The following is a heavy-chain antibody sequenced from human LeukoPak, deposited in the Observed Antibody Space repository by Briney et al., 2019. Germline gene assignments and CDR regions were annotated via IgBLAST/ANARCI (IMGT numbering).Heavy chain of an antibody. V-gene: IGHV3-23*01. CDR3: AKDGPWELRPDYFDY. D-gene: IGHD1-26*01. J-gene: IGHJ4*02. Sequence: GGSLRLSCAASGFTFSSSAMSWVRQAPGKGLEWVSAISGSGGSTYYADSVKGRFTISRDNSKNTLYLQMNSLRAEDTAVYYCAKDGPWELRPDYFDYWGQGTLVTVSS. CDR2: ISGSGGST. CDR1: GFTFSSSA.